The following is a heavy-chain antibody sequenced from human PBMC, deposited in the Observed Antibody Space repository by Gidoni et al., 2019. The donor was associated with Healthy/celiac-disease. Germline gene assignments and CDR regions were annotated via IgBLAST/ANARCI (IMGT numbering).Heavy chain of an antibody. Sequence: QVQRVESGGGVVQPGRSLRLTCAASGVTFSSYGLHWGRQAPGQGLEWVAVISFDGSNKSYADSVKGRFTISRDNSKNTLYLQMNSLRAEDTAVYYCAKNAYYYDSSGYYYFDYWGQGTLVTVSS. V-gene: IGHV3-30*18. CDR1: GVTFSSYG. CDR2: ISFDGSNK. D-gene: IGHD3-22*01. J-gene: IGHJ4*02. CDR3: AKNAYYYDSSGYYYFDY.